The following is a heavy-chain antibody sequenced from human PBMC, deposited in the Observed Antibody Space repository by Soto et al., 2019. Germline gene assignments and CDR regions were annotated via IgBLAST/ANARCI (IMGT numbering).Heavy chain of an antibody. CDR1: GFTISSYA. CDR2: ISGNGGST. CDR3: ARGGDTTKVDY. Sequence: GGALRLSCAASGFTISSYAMSWVRQAPGKGLEWVSAISGNGGSTYYADSVKGRFTISRDNSKNTLYLHMNSLRPEDTAMYYCARGGDTTKVDYWGQGTLVTVSS. V-gene: IGHV3-23*01. J-gene: IGHJ4*02. D-gene: IGHD3-16*01.